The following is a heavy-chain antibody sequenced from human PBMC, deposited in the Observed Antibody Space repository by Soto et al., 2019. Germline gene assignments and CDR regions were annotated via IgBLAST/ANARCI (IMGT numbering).Heavy chain of an antibody. CDR1: GGSVSGVDYF. D-gene: IGHD2-21*01. Sequence: SETLSLTCTVSGGSVSGVDYFWSWIRQSPGKGLEWIGYIYYTGSTHLNPSLKSRLTMAVDTSKNEFSLKLTSVSAADTAVYFCAREERKGIISWFDPWGQGTPVTVS. J-gene: IGHJ5*02. CDR3: AREERKGIISWFDP. CDR2: IYYTGST. V-gene: IGHV4-30-4*01.